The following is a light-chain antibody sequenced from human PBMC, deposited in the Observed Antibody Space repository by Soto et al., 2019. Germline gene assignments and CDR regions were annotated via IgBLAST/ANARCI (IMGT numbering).Light chain of an antibody. V-gene: IGLV2-14*01. CDR1: SSDVGAYNR. CDR2: EVS. CDR3: LSYTTSSRYV. J-gene: IGLJ1*01. Sequence: QSVLTQPASVSGSPGQSITISCTGTSSDVGAYNRVSWYQQHSGKAPKLMIYEVSNRPSGVSNRFSGSKSGNTASLTISGLQAEDEADYYCLSYTTSSRYVFGTGTKVTVL.